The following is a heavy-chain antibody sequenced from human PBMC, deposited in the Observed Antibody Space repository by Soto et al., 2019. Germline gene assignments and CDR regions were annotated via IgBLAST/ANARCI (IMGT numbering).Heavy chain of an antibody. Sequence: EVQLVQSGGGVIQPGGSLRLSCAASGFTVSSKYMSWVRLAPGKGLEWVSVIYAGGGTYYAVSVKGRFTISRDNSENTVYLHRNSLRVEAPDVYYCVRDPSDYWGQGTPVTVSS. V-gene: IGHV3-53*01. CDR1: GFTVSSKY. J-gene: IGHJ4*02. CDR2: IYAGGGT. CDR3: VRDPSDY.